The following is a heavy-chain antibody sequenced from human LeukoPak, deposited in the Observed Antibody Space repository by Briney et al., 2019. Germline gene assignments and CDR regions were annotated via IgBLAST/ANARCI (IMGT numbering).Heavy chain of an antibody. CDR2: ISSSSSYI. CDR3: ARIRGYSYGYIDY. CDR1: GFTFSSYS. J-gene: IGHJ4*02. Sequence: GGSLRLSCAASGFTFSSYSMNWVRQAPGKGLEWVSSISSSSSYIYYADSVKGRFTISRDNAKNSLYLQMNSLRAEDTAVYYCARIRGYSYGYIDYWGLGTLVTVSS. D-gene: IGHD5-18*01. V-gene: IGHV3-21*01.